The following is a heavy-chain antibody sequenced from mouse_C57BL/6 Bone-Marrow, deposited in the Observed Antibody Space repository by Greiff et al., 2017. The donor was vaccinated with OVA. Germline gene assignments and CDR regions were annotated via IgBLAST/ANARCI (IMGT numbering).Heavy chain of an antibody. CDR3: TGDYYAYAMDY. V-gene: IGHV14-4*01. CDR1: GFNIKDDY. CDR2: IDPENGDT. Sequence: VHVKQSGAELVRPGASVKLSCTASGFNIKDDYMHWVKQRPEQGLEWIGWIDPENGDTEYASKFQGKATITADTSSNTAYLQLSSLTSEDTAVYYCTGDYYAYAMDYWGQGTSVTVSS. D-gene: IGHD1-1*01. J-gene: IGHJ4*01.